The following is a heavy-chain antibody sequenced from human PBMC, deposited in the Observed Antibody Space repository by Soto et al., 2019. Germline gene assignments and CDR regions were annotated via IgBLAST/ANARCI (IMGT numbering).Heavy chain of an antibody. Sequence: QVQLQESGPGLVKPSQTLSLTCTDSGGSISSGDYYWSWIRQPPGKGLEWIGYIYYSGSTYYNPSLKSRVTISVDTSKNQFSLKLSSVTAADTAVYYCARDKPSYYDSSGYYPWGQGTLVTVSS. CDR3: ARDKPSYYDSSGYYP. V-gene: IGHV4-30-4*01. CDR1: GGSISSGDYY. D-gene: IGHD3-22*01. J-gene: IGHJ5*02. CDR2: IYYSGST.